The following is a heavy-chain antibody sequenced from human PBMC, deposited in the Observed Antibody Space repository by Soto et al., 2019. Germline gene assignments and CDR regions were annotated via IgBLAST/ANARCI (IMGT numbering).Heavy chain of an antibody. D-gene: IGHD4-17*01. CDR1: GYSFTSYW. V-gene: IGHV5-51*01. J-gene: IGHJ6*02. Sequence: PGESLKISCKGSGYSFTSYWIGWVRQMPGKGLEWMGIIYPGDSDTRYSPSFQGQVTISADKSISTAYLQWSSLKASDTAMYYCARQRDYGDSRKPRYYYGMDVWGQGTTVTVSS. CDR3: ARQRDYGDSRKPRYYYGMDV. CDR2: IYPGDSDT.